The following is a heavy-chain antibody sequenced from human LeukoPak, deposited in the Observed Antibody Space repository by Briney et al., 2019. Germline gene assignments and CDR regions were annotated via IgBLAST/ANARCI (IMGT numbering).Heavy chain of an antibody. CDR3: ARDVVATSDAFDI. CDR2: IWYDGSNK. V-gene: IGHV3-33*01. D-gene: IGHD5-12*01. Sequence: GSLRLSCAASRFTFSNYAMHWVRQAPGKGLEWVADIWYDGSNKYYAESVKGRFTISRDNSKNALYLQMNSLRAEDTAVYYCARDVVATSDAFDIWGQGTMVTVSS. J-gene: IGHJ3*02. CDR1: RFTFSNYA.